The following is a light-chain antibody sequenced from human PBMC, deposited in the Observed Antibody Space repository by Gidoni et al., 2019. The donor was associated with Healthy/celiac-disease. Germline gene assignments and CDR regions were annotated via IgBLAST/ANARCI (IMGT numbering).Light chain of an antibody. Sequence: HSALTQPASVSVSPGQSITISCTGTSSDVGGYNYVSWYQQHPGKAPKLMIYDVSNPPSGVSNRFSGSKSGNTASLTISGLQAEDEADYYCSSYTSGSTLVVFGGGTKLTVL. CDR3: SSYTSGSTLVV. CDR1: SSDVGGYNY. J-gene: IGLJ2*01. CDR2: DVS. V-gene: IGLV2-14*03.